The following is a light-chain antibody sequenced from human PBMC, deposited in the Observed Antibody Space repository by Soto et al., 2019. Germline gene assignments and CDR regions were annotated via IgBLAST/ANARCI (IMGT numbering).Light chain of an antibody. CDR2: GAS. CDR1: QSVRRNF. J-gene: IGKJ1*01. CDR3: QRYDSLRT. Sequence: EIVLTQSPGTRSLSPGERATLSCRASQSVRRNFLAWYQQKPGQAPRLLIYGASNRATGIPDRFSGSGSGTDFTLTITRLEPEDFAMYYCQRYDSLRTFGQGTKVEI. V-gene: IGKV3-20*01.